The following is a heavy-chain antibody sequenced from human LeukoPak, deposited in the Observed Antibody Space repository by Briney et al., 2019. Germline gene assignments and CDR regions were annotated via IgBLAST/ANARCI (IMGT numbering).Heavy chain of an antibody. CDR3: ARSLRVSGDFDY. CDR1: TGAFDNYA. J-gene: IGHJ4*02. CDR2: IIPIFETT. V-gene: IGHV1-69*13. Sequence: SVKVSCKFSTGAFDNYAVNWVRQAPGQGLEWMGAIIPIFETTNYAPKFQGRITITADGSTGTACMDLSSLRSEDTAIYYCARSLRVSGDFDYWGQGTQVIAS. D-gene: IGHD2-8*01.